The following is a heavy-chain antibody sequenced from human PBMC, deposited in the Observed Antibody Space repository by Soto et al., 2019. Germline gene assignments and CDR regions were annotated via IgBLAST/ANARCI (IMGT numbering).Heavy chain of an antibody. J-gene: IGHJ4*02. D-gene: IGHD3-22*01. V-gene: IGHV5-10-1*03. CDR1: GYSFTSYW. CDR3: ARHGAYYYDSSVLFDY. Sequence: EVQLVQSGAEVKKPGESLRISCKGSGYSFTSYWISWVRQMPGKGLEWMGRIDPSDSYINYSPSFQGHVTISADKSISTAYLQWSSLKASDTAMYYCARHGAYYYDSSVLFDYWGQGTLVTVSS. CDR2: IDPSDSYI.